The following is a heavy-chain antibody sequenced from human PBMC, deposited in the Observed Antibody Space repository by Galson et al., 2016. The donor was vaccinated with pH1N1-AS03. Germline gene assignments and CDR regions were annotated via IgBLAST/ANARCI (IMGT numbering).Heavy chain of an antibody. D-gene: IGHD6-13*01. CDR3: VKETGFSGTWYPFHQ. V-gene: IGHV3-30-3*01. CDR2: VSYDTARQ. J-gene: IGHJ1*01. Sequence: SLRLSCAAPGFIFSDYAMHWVRQAPGKGLEWVAFVSYDTARQQYADSVKGRFTISKDRPRNMLYLEMNNLRVEDTAVYYCVKETGFSGTWYPFHQWGQGTLVRVSA. CDR1: GFIFSDYA.